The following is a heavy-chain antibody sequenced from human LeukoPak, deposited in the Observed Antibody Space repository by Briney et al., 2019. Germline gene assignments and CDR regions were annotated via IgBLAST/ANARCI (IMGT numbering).Heavy chain of an antibody. CDR2: ISWDGGST. V-gene: IGHV3-43D*03. D-gene: IGHD6-13*01. J-gene: IGHJ6*02. Sequence: PGGSLRLSCAASGFTFDDYAMHWVRQAPGKGLEWVSLISWDGGSTYYADSVKGRFTISRDNSKKSLYLQMNSLRAEDTALYYCAKDISLEVGSCWYGHYYGMDVWGQGTTVTVSS. CDR1: GFTFDDYA. CDR3: AKDISLEVGSCWYGHYYGMDV.